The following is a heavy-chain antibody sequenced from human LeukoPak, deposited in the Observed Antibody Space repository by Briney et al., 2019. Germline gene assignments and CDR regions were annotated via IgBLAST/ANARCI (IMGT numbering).Heavy chain of an antibody. CDR2: IIPILGIA. J-gene: IGHJ4*02. D-gene: IGHD5-18*01. CDR1: GYTFTSYG. Sequence: SVKVSCKASGYTFTSYGISWVRQAPGQGLEWMGRIIPILGIANYAQKFQGRVTITADKSTSTAYMELSSLRSEDTAVYYCARLGWDTAMAPIWDWGQGTLVTVSS. V-gene: IGHV1-69*04. CDR3: ARLGWDTAMAPIWD.